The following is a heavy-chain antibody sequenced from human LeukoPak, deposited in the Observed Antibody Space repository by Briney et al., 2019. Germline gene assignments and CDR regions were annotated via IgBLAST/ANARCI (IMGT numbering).Heavy chain of an antibody. V-gene: IGHV4-59*02. J-gene: IGHJ4*02. D-gene: IGHD3-10*01. CDR2: IYHTGST. CDR1: GGSVSDYY. CDR3: ARGGYDSGSYYKGPLYYFDY. Sequence: SETLSLTCTISGGSVSDYYWSWIRQSPGKGLEWIGYIYHTGSTSYSPSLKSRVTTSADTSQNQFSLKLSSVTAADTAVYYCARGGYDSGSYYKGPLYYFDYWGQGTLVTVSS.